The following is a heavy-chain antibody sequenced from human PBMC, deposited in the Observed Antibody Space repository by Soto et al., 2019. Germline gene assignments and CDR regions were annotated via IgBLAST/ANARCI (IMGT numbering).Heavy chain of an antibody. Sequence: SETLSLTCTVSGGSISSSSYYWGWIRQPPGKGLEWIGSIYYSGSTYYNPSLKSRVTISVDTSKNQFSLKLSSVTAADTAVYYCARHDSSSSYYYYGMDVWGQGTTVTV. J-gene: IGHJ6*02. CDR1: GGSISSSSYY. CDR3: ARHDSSSSYYYYGMDV. CDR2: IYYSGST. V-gene: IGHV4-39*01. D-gene: IGHD6-6*01.